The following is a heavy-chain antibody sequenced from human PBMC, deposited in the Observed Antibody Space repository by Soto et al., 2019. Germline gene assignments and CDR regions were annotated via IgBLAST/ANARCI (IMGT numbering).Heavy chain of an antibody. CDR2: ISERGDTT. CDR3: ANDKPRTTSFDY. D-gene: IGHD1-1*01. Sequence: EVQLLESGGGLVQPGGSLRLSCAASGFTIRSNAMYWVRQAPGKGLEWVSGISERGDTTHYADSVKGRFTLSRDTSKNPLYLHLNTLRADDTAGYYCANDKPRTTSFDYRGQGTLVHVSS. J-gene: IGHJ4*02. CDR1: GFTIRSNA. V-gene: IGHV3-23*01.